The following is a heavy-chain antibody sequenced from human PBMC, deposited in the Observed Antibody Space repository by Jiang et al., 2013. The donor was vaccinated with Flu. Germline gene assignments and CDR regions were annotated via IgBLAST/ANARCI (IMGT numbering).Heavy chain of an antibody. Sequence: VQLVESGGGVVQPGRSLRLSCAASGFTFDAYGIHWVRQAPGKGLEWVAGISYDGSHKYYAASVKGRLTISRDNSENTLYPQLNSLRAEDTAVYYCAKDAGSEIYYPFLSFYFNYWGQGSLVTVSS. CDR2: ISYDGSHK. CDR3: AKDAGSEIYYPFLSFYFNY. V-gene: IGHV3-30*18. CDR1: GFTFDAYG. D-gene: IGHD3-10*01. J-gene: IGHJ4*02.